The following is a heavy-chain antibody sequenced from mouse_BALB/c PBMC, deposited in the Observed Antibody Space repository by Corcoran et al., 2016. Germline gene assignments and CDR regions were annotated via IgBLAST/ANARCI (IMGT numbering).Heavy chain of an antibody. CDR2: ISYDGSN. D-gene: IGHD2-14*01. J-gene: IGHJ3*01. V-gene: IGHV3-6*02. Sequence: DVQLQESGPGLVKPSQSLSLTCSVTGYSITSGYYWNWIRQFPGNKLEWMGYISYDGSNNYNPSLKNRISIPRDTSKNQFFLKLNSVTTEDTATYYCARDRYLLAYWGQGTLFTVSA. CDR3: ARDRYLLAY. CDR1: GYSITSGYY.